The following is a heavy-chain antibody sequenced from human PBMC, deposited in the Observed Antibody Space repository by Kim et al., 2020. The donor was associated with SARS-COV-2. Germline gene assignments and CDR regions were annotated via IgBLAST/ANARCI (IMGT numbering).Heavy chain of an antibody. CDR3: ARTFITMVRGVQSWFDP. V-gene: IGHV3-48*02. J-gene: IGHJ5*02. Sequence: VQGRVNISRDNTKNSLYLQMNSLREEDTAVYYCARTFITMVRGVQSWFDPWGQGTLVTVSS. D-gene: IGHD3-10*01.